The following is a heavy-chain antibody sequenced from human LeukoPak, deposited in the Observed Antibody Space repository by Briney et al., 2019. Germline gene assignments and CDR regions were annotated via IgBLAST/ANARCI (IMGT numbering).Heavy chain of an antibody. CDR1: GGSISSYH. CDR2: INYSGST. D-gene: IGHD2-8*01. Sequence: PSETLSLTCTVSGGSISSYHWSWIRQPPGKGLEWIGSINYSGSTYYNPSLKSRVTISVDTSKNQVSLKLTSVTAADTAVYYCARLRLGAAANGVDYFYYMDVWGKGTTVTVSS. CDR3: ARLRLGAAANGVDYFYYMDV. V-gene: IGHV4-59*05. J-gene: IGHJ6*03.